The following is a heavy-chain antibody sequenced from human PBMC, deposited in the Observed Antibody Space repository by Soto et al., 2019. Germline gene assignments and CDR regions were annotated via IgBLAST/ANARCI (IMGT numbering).Heavy chain of an antibody. CDR3: ARDQWLKVSYFDY. CDR2: ISYDGSNK. D-gene: IGHD6-19*01. CDR1: GFTFSSYA. J-gene: IGHJ4*02. V-gene: IGHV3-30-3*01. Sequence: GGFLRLSCAASGFTFSSYAMHWVRQAPGKGLEWVAVISYDGSNKYYADSVKGRFTISRDNSKNTLYLQMNSLRAEDTAVYYCARDQWLKVSYFDYWGQGTLVTVSS.